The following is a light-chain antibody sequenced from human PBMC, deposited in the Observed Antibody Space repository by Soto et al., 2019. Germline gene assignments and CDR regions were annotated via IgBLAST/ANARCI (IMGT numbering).Light chain of an antibody. CDR2: TND. V-gene: IGLV1-44*01. Sequence: QSVLTQPPSASGIPGQTVTISCSGSSSNIGTSSVHWYKHLPGTAPKPLIYTNDQRPSGVPDRFSGSKSGASASLAISGLQSEYEADYYCAVWDDSLNGHVVGAGTKVPV. CDR1: SSNIGTSS. CDR3: AVWDDSLNGHV. J-gene: IGLJ1*01.